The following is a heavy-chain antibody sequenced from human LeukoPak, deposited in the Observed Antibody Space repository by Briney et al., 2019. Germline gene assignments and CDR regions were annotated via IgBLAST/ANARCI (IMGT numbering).Heavy chain of an antibody. J-gene: IGHJ5*02. V-gene: IGHV3-66*02. CDR3: VRDRAEGRAWVEFDP. CDR2: VYSDGVT. Sequence: QPGGSLRLSCAASGFTVSSYGMSWVRQAPGKGPEWVSLVYSDGVTRYADSVQGRFTISRDNSKNTVYLQMNNLRVEDTAVYHCVRDRAEGRAWVEFDPWGQGILVTVFS. CDR1: GFTVSSYG.